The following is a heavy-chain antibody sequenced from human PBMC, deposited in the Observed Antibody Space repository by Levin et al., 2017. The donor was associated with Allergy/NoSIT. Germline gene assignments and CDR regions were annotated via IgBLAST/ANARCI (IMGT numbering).Heavy chain of an antibody. V-gene: IGHV4-61*02. D-gene: IGHD5-18*01. Sequence: SETLSLTCTVSGGSISSGSYYWSWIRQPAGKGLEWIGRIYTSGSTNYNPSLKSRVTISVDTSKNQFSLKLSSVTAADTAVYYCAREPQLWLRLTWFDPWGQGTLVTVSS. CDR2: IYTSGST. J-gene: IGHJ5*02. CDR3: AREPQLWLRLTWFDP. CDR1: GGSISSGSYY.